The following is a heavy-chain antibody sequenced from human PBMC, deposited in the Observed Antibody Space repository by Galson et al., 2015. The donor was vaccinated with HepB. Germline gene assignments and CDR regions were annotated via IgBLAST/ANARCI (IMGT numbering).Heavy chain of an antibody. CDR1: GFTFSSYG. D-gene: IGHD3-10*01. CDR3: ARDAYGSGSYYKYYYYYGMDV. V-gene: IGHV3-33*01. CDR2: IWYDGSNK. Sequence: SLRLSCAASGFTFSSYGMHWVRQAPGKGLEWVAVIWYDGSNKYYADSVKGRFTISRDNSKNTLYLQMNSLRAEDTAVYYCARDAYGSGSYYKYYYYYGMDVWGQGTTVTVSS. J-gene: IGHJ6*02.